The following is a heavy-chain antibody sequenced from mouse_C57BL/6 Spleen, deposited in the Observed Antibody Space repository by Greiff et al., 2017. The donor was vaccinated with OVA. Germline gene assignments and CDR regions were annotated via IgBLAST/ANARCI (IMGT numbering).Heavy chain of an antibody. J-gene: IGHJ1*03. Sequence: EVKLVESAGGLVQPGRSMKLSCTASGFTFSDYYMAWVRQVPEKGLEWVANINYDGSSTYYLDSLKSRFIISRDNAKNILYLQMSSLKSEDTATYYCARDPITTVVVDWYFDVWGTGTTVTVSS. CDR3: ARDPITTVVVDWYFDV. V-gene: IGHV5-16*01. CDR2: INYDGSST. D-gene: IGHD1-1*01. CDR1: GFTFSDYY.